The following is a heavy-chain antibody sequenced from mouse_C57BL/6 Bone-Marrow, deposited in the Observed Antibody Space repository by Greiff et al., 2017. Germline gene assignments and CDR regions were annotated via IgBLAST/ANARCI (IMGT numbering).Heavy chain of an antibody. CDR1: GYTFTSYW. J-gene: IGHJ1*03. V-gene: IGHV1-59*01. CDR2: IDPSDSYT. CDR3: AREKIGSTTGVEGYWYFDV. Sequence: VQLQQPGAELVRPGTSVKLSCKASGYTFTSYWMHWVKQMPGQGLEWIGVIDPSDSYTNYNQKFKGEATWTVDPSSSAAYMQLSSLTSEDSAVYYCAREKIGSTTGVEGYWYFDVWGTGTTVTVSS. D-gene: IGHD1-1*01.